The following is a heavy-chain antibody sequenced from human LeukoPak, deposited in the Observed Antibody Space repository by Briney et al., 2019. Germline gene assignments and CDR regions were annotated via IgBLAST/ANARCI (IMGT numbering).Heavy chain of an antibody. J-gene: IGHJ4*02. Sequence: NPSETLSLTCTVSGYSMSSGYYWGWIRQPPGKGLEWIGSIYHSGSTYYNPSLKSRVTISVDTSKNQFSMKLSSVTAADTAVYYCARGGVPAANDYWGQGTLVTVSS. CDR2: IYHSGST. CDR1: GYSMSSGYY. CDR3: ARGGVPAANDY. V-gene: IGHV4-38-2*02. D-gene: IGHD2-2*01.